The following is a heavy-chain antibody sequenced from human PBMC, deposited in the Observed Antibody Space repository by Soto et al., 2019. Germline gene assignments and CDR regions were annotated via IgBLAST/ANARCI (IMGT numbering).Heavy chain of an antibody. V-gene: IGHV3-23*01. CDR2: ISGSGGST. J-gene: IGHJ6*03. CDR3: AKDRPDMLVVPATPAILMDG. Sequence: GGSLRLSCAASGFTFSSYAMSWVRQAPGKGLEWVSAISGSGGSTYYADSVKGRFTISRDNSKNTLYLQMNSLRAEDTAVYYCAKDRPDMLVVPATPAILMDGWGKGTTVPVSS. D-gene: IGHD2-2*01. CDR1: GFTFSSYA.